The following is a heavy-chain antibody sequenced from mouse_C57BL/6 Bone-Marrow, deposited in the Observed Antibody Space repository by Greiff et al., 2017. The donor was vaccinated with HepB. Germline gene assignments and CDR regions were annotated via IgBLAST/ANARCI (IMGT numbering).Heavy chain of an antibody. D-gene: IGHD2-2*01. CDR1: GYTFTDYY. Sequence: EVQLQQSGPELVKPGASVKISCKASGYTFTDYYMNWVKQSHGKSLEWIGDINPNNGGTSYNQKFKGKATLTVDKSSSTAYMELRSLTSEDSAVYYCARWGYYGYDPLYAMDYWGQGTSVTVSS. J-gene: IGHJ4*01. CDR3: ARWGYYGYDPLYAMDY. CDR2: INPNNGGT. V-gene: IGHV1-26*01.